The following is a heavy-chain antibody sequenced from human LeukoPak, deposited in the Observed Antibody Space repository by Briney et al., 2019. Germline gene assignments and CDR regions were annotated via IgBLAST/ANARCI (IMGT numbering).Heavy chain of an antibody. J-gene: IGHJ4*02. V-gene: IGHV3-30*18. CDR2: ILYDGSDK. Sequence: PGRSLRLSCAASGFTFSNYDMHWVRQAPGKGLEWVAVILYDGSDKYYADSVKGRFTISRDNAKNSLYLQMNSLRAEDTALYYCAKGASTSPRFDYWGQGTLVTVSS. CDR3: AKGASTSPRFDY. CDR1: GFTFSNYD. D-gene: IGHD2-2*01.